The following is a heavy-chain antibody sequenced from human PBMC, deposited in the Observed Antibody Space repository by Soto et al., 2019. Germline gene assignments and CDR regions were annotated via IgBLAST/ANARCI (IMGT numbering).Heavy chain of an antibody. J-gene: IGHJ4*02. CDR1: GGSISSYY. CDR3: ARVTSSFRYVY. Sequence: SETLSLTCTVSGGSISSYYWSWIRQPPGKGLEWIGYIYYSGSTNYNPSLKSRVTISVDTSKNQFSLKLSSVTAADTAVYYCARVTSSFRYVYWGQGALVTVSS. CDR2: IYYSGST. D-gene: IGHD3-16*02. V-gene: IGHV4-59*01.